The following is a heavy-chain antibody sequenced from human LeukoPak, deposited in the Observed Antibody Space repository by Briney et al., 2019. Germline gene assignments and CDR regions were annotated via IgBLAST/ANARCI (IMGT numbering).Heavy chain of an antibody. V-gene: IGHV3-23*01. Sequence: GGSLRLSCAASGFTFSSYAMSWVRQAPGKGLEWVSAISGSGGSTYYADSVEGRFTISRDNSKNTLYLQMNSLRAEDTAVYYCAKALGPYYYGSGPYYYYGMDVWGQGTTVTVSS. CDR1: GFTFSSYA. D-gene: IGHD3-10*01. J-gene: IGHJ6*02. CDR3: AKALGPYYYGSGPYYYYGMDV. CDR2: ISGSGGST.